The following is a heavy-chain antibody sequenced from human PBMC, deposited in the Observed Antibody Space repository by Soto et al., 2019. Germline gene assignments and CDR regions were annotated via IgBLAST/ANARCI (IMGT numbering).Heavy chain of an antibody. CDR3: ARDKYSSSPFDY. CDR1: GGSISSYY. V-gene: IGHV4-59*01. D-gene: IGHD6-6*01. J-gene: IGHJ4*02. Sequence: KPSETLSLTCTVSGGSISSYYWSWIRQPPGKGLEWIGYIYYSGSTNYNPSLKSRVTISVDTSKNQFSLKLSSVTAADTAVYYCARDKYSSSPFDYWGQGTLVTVSS. CDR2: IYYSGST.